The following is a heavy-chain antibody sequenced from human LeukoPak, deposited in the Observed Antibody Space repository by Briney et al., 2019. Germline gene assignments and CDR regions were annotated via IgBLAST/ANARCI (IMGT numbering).Heavy chain of an antibody. CDR1: GGSISSSSYY. Sequence: PSETLSLTCTVSGGSISSSSYYWGWIRQPPGKGLEWIGSIYYSGSTYYNPSLKSRVTISVDTSKNQFSLKLSSVTAADTAVYYCARYLGYSSSSSRRNYYYYYMDVWGKGTTVTVSS. CDR3: ARYLGYSSSSSRRNYYYYYMDV. J-gene: IGHJ6*03. V-gene: IGHV4-39*07. D-gene: IGHD6-6*01. CDR2: IYYSGST.